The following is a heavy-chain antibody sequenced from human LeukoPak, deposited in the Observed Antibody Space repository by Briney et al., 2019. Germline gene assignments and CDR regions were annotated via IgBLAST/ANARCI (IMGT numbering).Heavy chain of an antibody. D-gene: IGHD2-2*01. J-gene: IGHJ4*02. CDR1: GFTFSRFN. Sequence: GGSLRLSCAASGFTFSRFNMNWLRQAPGKGLEWVSYIGAAGSTIYYADSVKGRFTISRDNARNSLFLQMNSLRAEDTAVYYCARDSSTYAGPPDYWGQGTLVTVSS. CDR3: ARDSSTYAGPPDY. CDR2: IGAAGSTI. V-gene: IGHV3-48*01.